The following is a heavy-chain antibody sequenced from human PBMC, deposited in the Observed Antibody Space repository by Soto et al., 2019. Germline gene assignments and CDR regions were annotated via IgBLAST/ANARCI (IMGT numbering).Heavy chain of an antibody. Sequence: QVQLVQSGAEVKKPGASVKVSCKASGYTFTTYGISWVRQAHGQGLEWMGWISAYNGNTNYAQKIQGRVTMTTDTSTSTAYMELRSLRSDDTAVYYCARQQWLYYYYGMDVWGQGTTVTVSS. CDR3: ARQQWLYYYYGMDV. CDR2: ISAYNGNT. D-gene: IGHD6-19*01. V-gene: IGHV1-18*01. J-gene: IGHJ6*02. CDR1: GYTFTTYG.